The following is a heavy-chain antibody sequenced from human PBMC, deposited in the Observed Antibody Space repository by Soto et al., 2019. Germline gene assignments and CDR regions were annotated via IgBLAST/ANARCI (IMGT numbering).Heavy chain of an antibody. V-gene: IGHV1-69*01. CDR2: IVPIRRTA. Sequence: QVQLVQSGAEVKKSGSSVKVSCTASGGTFSSYRINWVRQAPGQGLEWVGGIVPIRRTADYAQKFQGRVTITAEEAPSTSYMELRSLRSQDTAIYYCLRDSGAKLRSTWGQGTLVTVSS. D-gene: IGHD1-26*01. CDR3: LRDSGAKLRST. J-gene: IGHJ5*02. CDR1: GGTFSSYR.